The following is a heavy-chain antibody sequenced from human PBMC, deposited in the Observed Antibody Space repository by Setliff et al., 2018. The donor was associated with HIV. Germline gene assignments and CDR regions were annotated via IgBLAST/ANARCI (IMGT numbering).Heavy chain of an antibody. D-gene: IGHD5-12*01. CDR1: GDSFSSATHF. J-gene: IGHJ4*02. Sequence: SETLSLTCAVSGDSFSSATHFWSWVRQRPGKGLEWLGYIFSTGDTDYNPSLMGRLTISLDTSDNHLYLRLNSVTAADTAVYYCAREPIVTTRQGFFDLWGQGMLVTVSS. CDR3: AREPIVTTRQGFFDL. V-gene: IGHV4-31*02. CDR2: IFSTGDT.